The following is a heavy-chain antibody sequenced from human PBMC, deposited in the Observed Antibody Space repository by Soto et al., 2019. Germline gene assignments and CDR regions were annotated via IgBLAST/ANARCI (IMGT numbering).Heavy chain of an antibody. V-gene: IGHV1-69*02. Sequence: QVQLVQSGAEVKKPGSSVRVSCAASGGTFNFYSINWVRQPPGQGLEWMGRINPILEMANFAQKFQGRVTITADKSRRTAYMTLSSLRSEDTAVYYGAIRYGSGSTHFDYWGQGTLVTVSS. D-gene: IGHD3-10*01. CDR3: AIRYGSGSTHFDY. CDR2: INPILEMA. J-gene: IGHJ4*02. CDR1: GGTFNFYS.